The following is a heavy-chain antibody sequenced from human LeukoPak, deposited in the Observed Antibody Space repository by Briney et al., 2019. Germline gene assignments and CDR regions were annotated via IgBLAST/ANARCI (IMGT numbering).Heavy chain of an antibody. CDR1: GYTFTGYY. V-gene: IGHV1-2*02. CDR3: ARDSSSWYGFYYYYGMDV. J-gene: IGHJ6*02. CDR2: INPNSGGT. D-gene: IGHD6-13*01. Sequence: ASVKVSCKASGYTFTGYYMHWVRQAPGQGLEWMGWINPNSGGTNYAQKFQGRVTMTRDTSISTAHMELSRLRSDDTAVYYCARDSSSWYGFYYYYGMDVWGQGTTVTVSS.